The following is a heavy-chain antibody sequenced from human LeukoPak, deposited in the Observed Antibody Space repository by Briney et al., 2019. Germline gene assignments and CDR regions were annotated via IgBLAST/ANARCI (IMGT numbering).Heavy chain of an antibody. J-gene: IGHJ6*03. CDR1: GGSISSGSYY. D-gene: IGHD1-26*01. Sequence: PSETLSLTCTVSGGSISSGSYYWSWIRQPAGKGLEWIGYIYYSGSTNYNPSLKSRVTISVDTSKNQFSLKLSSVTAADTAVYYCARDPFNSGSYYYYYYMDVWGKGTTVTVSS. CDR2: IYYSGST. V-gene: IGHV4-61*10. CDR3: ARDPFNSGSYYYYYYMDV.